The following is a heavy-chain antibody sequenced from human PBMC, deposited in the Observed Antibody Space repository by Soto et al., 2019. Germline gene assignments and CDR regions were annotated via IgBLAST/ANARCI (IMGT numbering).Heavy chain of an antibody. V-gene: IGHV3-23*01. Sequence: EEQLLESGGGLVQPGGSLRRSCAAAGFTFSTYAMIWVRQAPGKGLEWVSALTSSGGSTYYADSVRGRFTISRDKSKKTLYLQMNSLRAEDTAVYYCANCPTLYTPTYNWFDPWGQGTLVTVSS. CDR1: GFTFSTYA. CDR2: LTSSGGST. J-gene: IGHJ5*02. D-gene: IGHD2-15*01. CDR3: ANCPTLYTPTYNWFDP.